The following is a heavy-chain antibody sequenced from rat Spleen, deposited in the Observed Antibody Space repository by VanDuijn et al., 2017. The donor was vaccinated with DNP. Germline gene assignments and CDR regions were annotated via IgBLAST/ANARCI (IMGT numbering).Heavy chain of an antibody. CDR3: TREANYGAMDA. D-gene: IGHD1-11*01. CDR2: ISSGGNT. Sequence: QVQLKESGPGMVQPSQTLSLTCTVSGFSLTDYSVHWVRQPPGKVLEWIAAISSGGNTYYNSALKSRLRISRDTSKSQVFLKMNSLQTEDTAIYYCTREANYGAMDAWGQGTSVTVSS. J-gene: IGHJ4*01. V-gene: IGHV2-19*01. CDR1: GFSLTDYS.